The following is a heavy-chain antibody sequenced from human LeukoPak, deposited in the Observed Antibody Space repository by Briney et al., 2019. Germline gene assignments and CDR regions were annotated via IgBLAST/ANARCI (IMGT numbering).Heavy chain of an antibody. CDR1: GFAFDTYA. J-gene: IGHJ4*02. CDR3: AKDLNTAMDY. V-gene: IGHV3-9*01. Sequence: PGGSLRLSCAASGFAFDTYAMNWVRHAPGKGLEWVSGISWNSGSIGYADSVKGRFTISRDNAKNSLYLQMNSLRAEDTALYYCAKDLNTAMDYWGRGTLVTVSS. CDR2: ISWNSGSI. D-gene: IGHD5-18*01.